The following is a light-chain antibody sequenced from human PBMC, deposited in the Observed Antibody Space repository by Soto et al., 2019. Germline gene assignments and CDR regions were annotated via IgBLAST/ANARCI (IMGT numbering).Light chain of an antibody. CDR1: QSISTS. V-gene: IGKV1-5*01. CDR3: KQYITYST. Sequence: DIQMTQSATTLSASVGDTVTITCRASQSISTSLTWYQQKPGKAPNLLISGASTLEEGVPSRFRGSGSGTEFTLTITSLQTDDFATYYCKQYITYSTFGQGTKVDIK. J-gene: IGKJ1*01. CDR2: GAS.